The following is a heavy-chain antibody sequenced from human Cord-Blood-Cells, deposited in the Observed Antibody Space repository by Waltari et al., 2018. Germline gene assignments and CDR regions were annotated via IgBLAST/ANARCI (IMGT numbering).Heavy chain of an antibody. CDR2: INHSGST. CDR1: GGSFSGYY. Sequence: QVQLQQWGAGLLKPSETLSLTCAVSGGSFSGYYWSWIRQPPGKGVGWIGEINHSGSTNYSPSLKSRVTISVDTAKNQFSLKLSSVTAADTAVYYCARGRGYSSGWYYFDYWGQGTLVTVSS. J-gene: IGHJ4*02. CDR3: ARGRGYSSGWYYFDY. D-gene: IGHD6-19*01. V-gene: IGHV4-34*01.